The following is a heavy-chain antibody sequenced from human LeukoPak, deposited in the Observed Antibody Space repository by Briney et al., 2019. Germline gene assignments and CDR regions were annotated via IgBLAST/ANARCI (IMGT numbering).Heavy chain of an antibody. CDR3: ARVVDGDYDVGEDY. Sequence: PSETLSLTCSVSGGSVSSSSYYWSWIRQPPGKGLEWIGYIYYSGSTNYNPSLKSRVTISVDTSKNQFSLKLSSVTAADTAVYYCARVVDGDYDVGEDYWGQGTLVTVSS. CDR1: GGSVSSSSYY. V-gene: IGHV4-61*01. CDR2: IYYSGST. J-gene: IGHJ4*02. D-gene: IGHD4-17*01.